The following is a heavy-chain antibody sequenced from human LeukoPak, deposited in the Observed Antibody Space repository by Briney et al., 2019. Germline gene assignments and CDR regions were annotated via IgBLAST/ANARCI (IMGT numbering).Heavy chain of an antibody. CDR3: ARGPTMVRGVIDY. D-gene: IGHD3-10*01. CDR2: ISSSSSYI. CDR1: AFTFSTYA. Sequence: GALRLSCAASAFTFSTYAMSWVRQAPGKGLEWVSSISSSSSYIYYADSVKGRFTISRDNAKNSLYLQMNSLRAEDTAVYYCARGPTMVRGVIDYWGQGTLVTVSS. J-gene: IGHJ4*02. V-gene: IGHV3-21*01.